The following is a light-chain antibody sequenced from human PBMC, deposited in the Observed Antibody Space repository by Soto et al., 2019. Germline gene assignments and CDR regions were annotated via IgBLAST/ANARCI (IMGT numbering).Light chain of an antibody. Sequence: ETVLTQSPATLSLSPGERAILSCRASQSVSTYLAWYQQKPGQAPRLLISDASNRATGIPNRFSGSGSGTDFTLTISSLEPEDFAFYYCQQRRSWPLTCGGGTKVEIK. J-gene: IGKJ4*01. V-gene: IGKV3-11*01. CDR3: QQRRSWPLT. CDR2: DAS. CDR1: QSVSTY.